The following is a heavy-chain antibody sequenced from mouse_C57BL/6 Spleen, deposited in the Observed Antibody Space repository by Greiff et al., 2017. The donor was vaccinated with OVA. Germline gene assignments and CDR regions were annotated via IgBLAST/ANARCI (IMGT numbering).Heavy chain of an antibody. CDR1: GYTFTSYW. CDR2: IPPNSGST. D-gene: IGHD2-5*01. CDR3: ARDAYYSNSCAY. V-gene: IGHV1-64*01. Sequence: QVQLQQPGAELVKPGASVKLSCKASGYTFTSYWMHWVKQRPGQGLEWIGMIPPNSGSTNYNEKFKSKATLTVDKSSSTAYMQLSSLTSEDSAVYYCARDAYYSNSCAYWGQGTLGTVSA. J-gene: IGHJ3*01.